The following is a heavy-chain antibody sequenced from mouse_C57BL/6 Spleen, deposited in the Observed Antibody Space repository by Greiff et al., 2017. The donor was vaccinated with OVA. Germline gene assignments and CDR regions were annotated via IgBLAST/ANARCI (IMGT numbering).Heavy chain of an antibody. CDR2: IDPETGGT. D-gene: IGHD4-1*01. CDR1: GYTFTDYE. Sequence: VKLVESGAELVRPGASVTLSCKASGYTFTDYEMHWVKQTPVHGLEWIGAIDPETGGTAYNQKFKGKAILTADKSSSTAYMELRSLTSEDSAVYYCTRGDWEAWFAYWGQGTLVTVSA. J-gene: IGHJ3*01. V-gene: IGHV1-15*01. CDR3: TRGDWEAWFAY.